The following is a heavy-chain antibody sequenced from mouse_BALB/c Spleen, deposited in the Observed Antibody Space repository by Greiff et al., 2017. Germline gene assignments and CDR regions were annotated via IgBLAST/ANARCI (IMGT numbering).Heavy chain of an antibody. CDR1: GFSLTGYG. CDR3: ARGPSFTTATWFAY. D-gene: IGHD1-2*01. Sequence: VQLVESGPGLVAPSQSLSITCTVSGFSLTGYGVNWVRQPPGKGLEWLGMIWGDGSTDYNSALKSRLSISKDNSKSQVFLKMNSLQTDDTARYYCARGPSFTTATWFAYWGQGTLVTVSA. CDR2: IWGDGST. V-gene: IGHV2-6-7*01. J-gene: IGHJ3*01.